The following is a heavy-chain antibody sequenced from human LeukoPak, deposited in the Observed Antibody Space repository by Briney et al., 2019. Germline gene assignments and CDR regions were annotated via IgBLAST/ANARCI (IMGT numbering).Heavy chain of an antibody. CDR3: ARAYYYDSTGYFEDEY. Sequence: SETLSLTCAVYGGSLSGYNRFWIRQPPGKGLEWIGKINHSGRTNYNPSLKSRVTISIDKSENRFSVKLTSVTAADSAVYFCARAYYYDSTGYFEDEYWGQGTLVAVSS. V-gene: IGHV4-34*01. J-gene: IGHJ4*02. CDR1: GGSLSGYN. D-gene: IGHD3-22*01. CDR2: INHSGRT.